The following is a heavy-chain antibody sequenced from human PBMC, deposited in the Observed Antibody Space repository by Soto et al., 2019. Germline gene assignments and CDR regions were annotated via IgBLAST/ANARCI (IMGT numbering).Heavy chain of an antibody. CDR3: ARDYYGSGNYDH. Sequence: PSETLSLTCTASGGSISSYYCSWIRQPPGKGLEWIGHIYYTGSTNYNPSLKSRVTMSVDTAKNQFSLRLSSVTTADTAVYFCARDYYGSGNYDHWGQGTLVTVAS. V-gene: IGHV4-59*01. D-gene: IGHD3-10*01. CDR2: IYYTGST. CDR1: GGSISSYY. J-gene: IGHJ4*02.